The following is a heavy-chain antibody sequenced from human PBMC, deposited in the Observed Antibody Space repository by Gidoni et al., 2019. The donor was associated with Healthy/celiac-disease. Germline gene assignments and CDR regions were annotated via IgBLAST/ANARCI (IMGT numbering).Heavy chain of an antibody. CDR1: GFTFSNAW. CDR2: IKSKTDGGTT. V-gene: IGHV3-15*01. Sequence: EVQLVESGGGLVKPGGSLRLSCAASGFTFSNAWMSWVRQAPGKGLEWVGRIKSKTDGGTTDYAAPVKGRFTISRDDSKNTLYLQMNSLKTEDTAVYYCTTDLKMYSSSWDYWGQGTLVTVSS. J-gene: IGHJ4*02. D-gene: IGHD6-13*01. CDR3: TTDLKMYSSSWDY.